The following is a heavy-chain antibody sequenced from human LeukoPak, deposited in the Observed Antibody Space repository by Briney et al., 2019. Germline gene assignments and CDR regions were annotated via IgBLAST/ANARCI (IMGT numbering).Heavy chain of an antibody. CDR3: ASDLSGFVYYYYGMDV. Sequence: GGSLRLSCAASGFTFSDYYMTWIRQAPGKGLEWVSYISSSGGTRYYADSVRGRFTISRDNAKNSLYLQMNRLRAEDTAVYYCASDLSGFVYYYYGMDVWGQGTTVTVSS. CDR1: GFTFSDYY. CDR2: ISSSGGTR. V-gene: IGHV3-11*01. D-gene: IGHD3-22*01. J-gene: IGHJ6*02.